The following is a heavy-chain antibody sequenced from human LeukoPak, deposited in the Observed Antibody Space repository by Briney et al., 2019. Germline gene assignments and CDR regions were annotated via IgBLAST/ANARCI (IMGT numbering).Heavy chain of an antibody. CDR2: ITSSGGSS. D-gene: IGHD6-6*01. Sequence: PGGSLRLSCAASGFTFSSYAMSWVCQAPGKGLEWVSGITSSGGSSYYADSVTGRFTISRDNSKNTLYLQMDNLRAEDTAVYYCANDQASGQLVPLYFDNWGQGTLVTVSS. CDR1: GFTFSSYA. V-gene: IGHV3-23*01. CDR3: ANDQASGQLVPLYFDN. J-gene: IGHJ4*02.